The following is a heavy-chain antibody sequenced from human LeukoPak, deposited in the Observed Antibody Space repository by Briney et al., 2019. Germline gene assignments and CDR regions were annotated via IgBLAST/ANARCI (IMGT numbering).Heavy chain of an antibody. CDR1: GWSISSDS. CDR2: IYYSGDT. V-gene: IGHV4-59*01. J-gene: IGHJ4*02. CDR3: ARIIAGRLDF. D-gene: IGHD6-6*01. Sequence: SETLSLTCTVSGWSISSDSWSWIRQAPGKGLEWIGDIYYSGDTNYDPSLKSRVTISVDTSKNQFSLRLSSVTAADTAVYYCARIIAGRLDFWGQGTLVTVSS.